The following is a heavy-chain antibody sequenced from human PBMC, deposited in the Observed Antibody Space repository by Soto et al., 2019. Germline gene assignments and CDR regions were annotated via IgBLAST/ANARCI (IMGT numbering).Heavy chain of an antibody. V-gene: IGHV3-11*01. CDR3: ASDSYGVDLGY. CDR2: INNRGSVI. Sequence: PGGSLRLSCAASGFTFSDYYMSWIRQAPGKGLEWVSYINNRGSVIYYADSVRGRFTISRDDAKNSLYLQMNSLRAEDTAIYYCASDSYGVDLGYWGQGTLVTVSS. D-gene: IGHD4-17*01. J-gene: IGHJ4*02. CDR1: GFTFSDYY.